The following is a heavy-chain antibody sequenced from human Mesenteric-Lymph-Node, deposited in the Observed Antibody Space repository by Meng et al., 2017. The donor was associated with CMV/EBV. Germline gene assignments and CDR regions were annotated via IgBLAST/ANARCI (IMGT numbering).Heavy chain of an antibody. J-gene: IGHJ4*02. CDR3: AKEGTYYYDSSGYYHY. CDR2: ISGSGGST. V-gene: IGHV3-23*01. CDR1: GFTFSRYA. D-gene: IGHD3-22*01. Sequence: GFTFSRYALHWVRQAPVTVLEWFSAISGSGGSTYYADSVKGRFTISRDNSKNTLYLQMNSLRAEDTAVYYCAKEGTYYYDSSGYYHYWGQGTLVTVSS.